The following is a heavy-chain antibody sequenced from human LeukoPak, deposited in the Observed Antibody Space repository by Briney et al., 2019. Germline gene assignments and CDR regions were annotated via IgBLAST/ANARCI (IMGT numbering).Heavy chain of an antibody. CDR3: ARDQGDYFGSETYLPGLRF. D-gene: IGHD3-10*01. V-gene: IGHV6-1*01. CDR1: GDNVSSDGAG. CDR2: TYFRSRWYY. J-gene: IGHJ4*02. Sequence: SQTLSLTCAISGDNVSSDGAGWNWIRQSPSRGLEWLGMTYFRSRWYYDYALSVKSRITINVDTSKNQFSLLLNSVTPEDTGVYYCARDQGDYFGSETYLPGLRFWGQGTLVTVSS.